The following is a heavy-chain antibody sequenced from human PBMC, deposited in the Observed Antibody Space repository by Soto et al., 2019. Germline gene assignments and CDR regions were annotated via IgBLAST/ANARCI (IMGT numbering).Heavy chain of an antibody. Sequence: QVQLVQSGVEVKKPGASVKVSCKASGYTFTSYAMHWVRQAPGQRLEWMGWINAGNGNTKYSQKFQGRVTITRDTSASTAYMELSSLRSEDTAVYYCARDRMVRGVMIYWGQGTLVTVSS. CDR3: ARDRMVRGVMIY. V-gene: IGHV1-3*01. CDR1: GYTFTSYA. D-gene: IGHD3-10*01. J-gene: IGHJ4*02. CDR2: INAGNGNT.